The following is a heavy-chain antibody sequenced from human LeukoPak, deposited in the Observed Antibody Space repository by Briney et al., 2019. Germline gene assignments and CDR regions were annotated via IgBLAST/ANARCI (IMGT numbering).Heavy chain of an antibody. D-gene: IGHD3-9*01. CDR1: GFSFSSYG. Sequence: PGGSLRLSCAASGFSFSSYGMHWVRQAPGKGLEWVAVIWYDGSKKYYADSVKGRFIISRDNSRNTLYLQMNSLRVEDTTVYYCARGGTYFNFDYWGQATLVTVSS. CDR2: IWYDGSKK. CDR3: ARGGTYFNFDY. V-gene: IGHV3-33*01. J-gene: IGHJ4*02.